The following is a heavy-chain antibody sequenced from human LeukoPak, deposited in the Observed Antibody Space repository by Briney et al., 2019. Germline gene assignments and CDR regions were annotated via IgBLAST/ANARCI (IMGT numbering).Heavy chain of an antibody. V-gene: IGHV2-5*02. Sequence: SGPTLVKPTQTLTLTCTVSGISLSTSGVGVGWIRQPPGKALEWLALIYWDDDKRYSPSLKSRLTITKDTSKNQVVLTMTNMDPVDTATYYCARLISGGSGGYYAYREFDYWGQGTLVTVSS. CDR1: GISLSTSGVG. D-gene: IGHD1-26*01. CDR3: ARLISGGSGGYYAYREFDY. CDR2: IYWDDDK. J-gene: IGHJ4*02.